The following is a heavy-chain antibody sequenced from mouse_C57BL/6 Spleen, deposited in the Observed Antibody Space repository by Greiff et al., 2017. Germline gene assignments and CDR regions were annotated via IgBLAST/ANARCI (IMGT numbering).Heavy chain of an antibody. Sequence: EVQLQQSGPELVKPGASVKISCKASGYSFTGYYMHWVKQSHGNILDWIGYIYPYNGVSSYNQKFKGKATLTVNKSSSTAYVGLRSLTSEDSAVYYCARGTTVELGYWYFDVCGTGTTVTVSS. V-gene: IGHV1-31*01. J-gene: IGHJ1*03. D-gene: IGHD1-1*01. CDR3: ARGTTVELGYWYFDV. CDR1: GYSFTGYY. CDR2: IYPYNGVS.